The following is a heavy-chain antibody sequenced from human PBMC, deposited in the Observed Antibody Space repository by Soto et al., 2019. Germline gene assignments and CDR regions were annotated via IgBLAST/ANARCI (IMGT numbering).Heavy chain of an antibody. CDR3: ARRGYSSSMGHFHAIEL. D-gene: IGHD6-19*01. CDR1: GYSFTNYW. Sequence: ESLNSSGKGSGYSFTNYWITWVRQMPGEGLEWMGTIDPIDSHITYSPSFQGHVTISADKSITTAYLQWSSLKPSDTAMYYCARRGYSSSMGHFHAIELWGQGTTGTASS. V-gene: IGHV5-10-1*01. CDR2: IDPIDSHI. J-gene: IGHJ6*02.